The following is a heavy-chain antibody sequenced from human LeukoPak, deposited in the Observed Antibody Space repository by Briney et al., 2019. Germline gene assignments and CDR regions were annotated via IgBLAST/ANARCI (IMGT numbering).Heavy chain of an antibody. CDR1: GGSMNDYY. D-gene: IGHD2-15*01. CDR2: IYANGAT. J-gene: IGHJ4*02. V-gene: IGHV4-4*07. Sequence: PSETLSLTCTVSGGSMNDYYWYWIRQPAGKGLECIGRIYANGATNYNASLKSRITMSVDTSKTQFSLTLNSVTAADSAVYYCARLYCRGGNCYPYFDSWGRGTLVTVSS. CDR3: ARLYCRGGNCYPYFDS.